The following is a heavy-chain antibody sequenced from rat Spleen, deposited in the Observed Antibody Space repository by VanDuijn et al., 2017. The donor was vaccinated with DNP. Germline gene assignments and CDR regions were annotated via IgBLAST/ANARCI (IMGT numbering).Heavy chain of an antibody. CDR3: ARQALRRLYWFAY. CDR2: ISNDGSST. J-gene: IGHJ3*01. D-gene: IGHD1-11*01. CDR1: GFTFSNYY. V-gene: IGHV5-22*01. Sequence: EVQLVESGGGLVQPGRSMKLSCAALGFTFSNYYMAWVRQAPKKGLEWVASISNDGSSTYYRDSVKGRFTISRDNAKSTLYLQMDSLRSEDTATYFCARQALRRLYWFAYWGQGTLVTVSS.